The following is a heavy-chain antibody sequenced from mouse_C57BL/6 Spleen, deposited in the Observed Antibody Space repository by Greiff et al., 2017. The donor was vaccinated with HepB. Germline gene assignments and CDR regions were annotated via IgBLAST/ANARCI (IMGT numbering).Heavy chain of an antibody. CDR1: GYTFTDYE. CDR2: IDPETGGT. J-gene: IGHJ1*03. CDR3: TRSGLITTETWYFDV. D-gene: IGHD1-1*01. V-gene: IGHV1-15*01. Sequence: VQLQQSGAELVRPGASVTLSCKASGYTFTDYEMHWVKQTPVHGLEWIGAIDPETGGTAYNQKFKGKAILTADKSSSTAYMELRSLTSEDSAVYYCTRSGLITTETWYFDVWGTGTTVTVSS.